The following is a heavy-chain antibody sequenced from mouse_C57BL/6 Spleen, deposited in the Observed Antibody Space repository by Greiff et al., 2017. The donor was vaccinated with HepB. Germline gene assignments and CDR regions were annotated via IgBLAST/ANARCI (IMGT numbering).Heavy chain of an antibody. J-gene: IGHJ2*01. CDR3: ARQGDGNLDFDY. D-gene: IGHD2-1*01. V-gene: IGHV5-6*01. Sequence: EVQRVESGGDLVKPGGSLKLSCAASGFTFSSYGMSWVRQTPDKRLEWVATISSGGSYTYYPDSVKGRFTISRDNAKNTLYLQMSSLKSEDTAMYYWARQGDGNLDFDYWGQGTTLTVSS. CDR2: ISSGGSYT. CDR1: GFTFSSYG.